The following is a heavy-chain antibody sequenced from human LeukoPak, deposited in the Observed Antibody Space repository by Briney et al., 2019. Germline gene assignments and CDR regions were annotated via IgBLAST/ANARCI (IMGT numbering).Heavy chain of an antibody. Sequence: SVKVTCKASGGTFSSYAISWVRQAPGQWLEWMGRIIPILGIANYAQKFQGRVTITADKSTSTAYMELSSLRSEDTAVYYCARGLGYSYYYFDYWGQGTLVTVSS. CDR3: ARGLGYSYYYFDY. CDR2: IIPILGIA. V-gene: IGHV1-69*04. D-gene: IGHD5-18*01. CDR1: GGTFSSYA. J-gene: IGHJ4*02.